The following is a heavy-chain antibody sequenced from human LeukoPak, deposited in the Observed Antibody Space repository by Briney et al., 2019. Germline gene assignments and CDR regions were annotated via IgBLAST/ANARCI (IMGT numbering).Heavy chain of an antibody. D-gene: IGHD6-13*01. CDR2: ISGSGGST. J-gene: IGHJ3*02. CDR3: ARMGIAGTDDAFDI. V-gene: IGHV3-23*01. Sequence: GGCPRLSCAASGFTFTSYAMSWVRQAPGKGLEWVSVISGSGGSTYYADSVKGRFTISRDNSKNTFYLQMNSLRAEDTAVYYCARMGIAGTDDAFDIRGQGTMVTVSS. CDR1: GFTFTSYA.